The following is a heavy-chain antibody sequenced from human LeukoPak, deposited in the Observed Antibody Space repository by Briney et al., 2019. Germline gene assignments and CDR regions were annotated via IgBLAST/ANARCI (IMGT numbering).Heavy chain of an antibody. D-gene: IGHD1-1*01. CDR2: INPNSGGT. CDR3: TRGSRSHGVLDY. CDR1: GYTFTGYY. J-gene: IGHJ4*02. V-gene: IGHV1-2*06. Sequence: ASVKVSCKASGYTFTGYYVHWVRQAPGQGLEWMGRINPNSGGTNYAQKFQGRVTMTRDTSISTAYMELSRLRSDDTAVYYCTRGSRSHGVLDYWGQGTLVTVSS.